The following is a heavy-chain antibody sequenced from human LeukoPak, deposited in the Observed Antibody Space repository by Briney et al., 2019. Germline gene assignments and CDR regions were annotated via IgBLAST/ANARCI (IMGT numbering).Heavy chain of an antibody. V-gene: IGHV4-34*01. J-gene: IGHJ4*02. D-gene: IGHD1-26*01. CDR2: INHSGST. CDR1: GGSFSDYS. Sequence: SETLSLTCAVYGGSFSDYSWTWIRQPPGKGLEWIGEINHSGSTNYNPSLKSRVTISVDTSKNQFSLKLSSVTAADTAVYYCARGRNLHSGSYRYYFDYWGQGTLVTVSS. CDR3: ARGRNLHSGSYRYYFDY.